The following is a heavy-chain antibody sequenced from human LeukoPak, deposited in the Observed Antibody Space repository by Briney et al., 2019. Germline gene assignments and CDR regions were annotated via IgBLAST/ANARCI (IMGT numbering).Heavy chain of an antibody. D-gene: IGHD6-13*01. CDR1: GGTFSSYA. V-gene: IGHV1-69*04. J-gene: IGHJ5*02. CDR2: IIPILGIT. CDR3: ARGRSSSFHNAFDP. Sequence: ASVKVSCKASGGTFSSYAISWVGQAPGQGLEWMGRIIPILGITNYAQKFQGRVTITADKSTSTAYMELSSLRSEDTAVYYCARGRSSSFHNAFDPWGQGTLVTVSS.